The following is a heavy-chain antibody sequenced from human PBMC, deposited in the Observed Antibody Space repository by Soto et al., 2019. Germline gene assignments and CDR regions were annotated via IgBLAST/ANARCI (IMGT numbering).Heavy chain of an antibody. V-gene: IGHV4-39*01. J-gene: IGHJ4*02. CDR1: GGSISSSSYY. Sequence: SETLSLTCTVSGGSISSSSYYWGWIRQPPGKGLEWIGSIYYSGSTYYNPSLKSRVTISVDTSKNQFSLKLSSVTAADTAVYYCVGWLRFQIDYWGQGTLVTVSS. CDR2: IYYSGST. CDR3: VGWLRFQIDY. D-gene: IGHD5-12*01.